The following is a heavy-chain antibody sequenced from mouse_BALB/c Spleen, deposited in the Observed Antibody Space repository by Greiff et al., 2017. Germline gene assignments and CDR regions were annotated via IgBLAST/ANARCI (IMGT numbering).Heavy chain of an antibody. V-gene: IGHV5-6-4*01. CDR1: GFTFSSYT. CDR2: ISSGGSYT. D-gene: IGHD2-4*01. Sequence: EVKVIESGGGLVKPGGSLKLSCAASGFTFSSYTMSWVRQTPEKRLEWVATISSGGSYTYYPDSVKGRFTISRDNAKNTLYLQMSSLKSEDTAMYYCTRDKEDYDYLDYWGQGTTLTVSS. J-gene: IGHJ2*01. CDR3: TRDKEDYDYLDY.